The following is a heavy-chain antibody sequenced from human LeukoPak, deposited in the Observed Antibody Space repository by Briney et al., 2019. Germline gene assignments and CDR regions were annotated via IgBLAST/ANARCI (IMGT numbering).Heavy chain of an antibody. J-gene: IGHJ4*02. Sequence: PSETLSLTCTVSGGSISSSTYYWAWIRQPPGKGLEWIGSISYSGSTYYNPSLNIRATISVDTSKNHFSLRLSSVTAADTAEYYCARRAPHGEFEYWGQGTLVTVSS. CDR3: ARRAPHGEFEY. CDR2: ISYSGST. CDR1: GGSISSSTYY. V-gene: IGHV4-39*02. D-gene: IGHD5-24*01.